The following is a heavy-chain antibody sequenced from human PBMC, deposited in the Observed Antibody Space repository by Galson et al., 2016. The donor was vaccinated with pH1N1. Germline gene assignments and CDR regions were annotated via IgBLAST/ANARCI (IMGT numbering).Heavy chain of an antibody. D-gene: IGHD4-11*01. CDR2: INQDGSRK. V-gene: IGHV3-7*01. J-gene: IGHJ1*01. CDR3: ATEDDYTSLY. CDR1: GFIFSDYW. Sequence: SLRLSCAASGFIFSDYWMSWVRQAPGKGLEWVAKINQDGSRKYYVDSMKGRCTISRDNAENSLSLQMNSLRVEDTALYYCATEDDYTSLYWGQGILVTVSS.